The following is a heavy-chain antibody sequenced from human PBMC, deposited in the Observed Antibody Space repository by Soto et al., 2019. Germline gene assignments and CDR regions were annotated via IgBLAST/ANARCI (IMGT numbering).Heavy chain of an antibody. J-gene: IGHJ6*01. CDR3: ASDRSSGWDQGYGMDV. Sequence: SETLSLTFTVSGGSISTYYWSWIRQPPGKGLEWIGYIYYSGSTSYNPSLKSLFTISVDTSKNQFSLKLRSVTASDTAVYYCASDRSSGWDQGYGMDVWGQGTTVTVSS. D-gene: IGHD6-19*01. V-gene: IGHV4-59*01. CDR1: GGSISTYY. CDR2: IYYSGST.